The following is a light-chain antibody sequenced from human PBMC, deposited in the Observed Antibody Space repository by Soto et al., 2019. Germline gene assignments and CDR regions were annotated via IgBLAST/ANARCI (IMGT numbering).Light chain of an antibody. J-gene: IGLJ1*01. V-gene: IGLV2-8*01. CDR3: SSYAGSNNAV. CDR2: EVN. CDR1: SSDVGGYNY. Sequence: QSVLTQPPSASGSPGQSVTISCTGTSSDVGGYNYVSWYQQHPGKAPKLMIYEVNKRPSGVPDRFSGSKSGNTASLTLSGLQAEDEADYYCSSYAGSNNAVFGTGTKVTVL.